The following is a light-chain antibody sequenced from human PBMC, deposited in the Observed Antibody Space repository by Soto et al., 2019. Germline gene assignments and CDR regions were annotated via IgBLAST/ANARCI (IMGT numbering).Light chain of an antibody. Sequence: EIVMTQSPATLSVSPGERATLSCRASQTVTRNYLAWHQQKPGQTPRLLVYGASSRATGIPDRFSGSGSGTDFTLTISRLEPEDFAVYYCQQYGSSPPITFGQGTRLEIK. J-gene: IGKJ5*01. CDR3: QQYGSSPPIT. CDR2: GAS. CDR1: QTVTRNY. V-gene: IGKV3-20*01.